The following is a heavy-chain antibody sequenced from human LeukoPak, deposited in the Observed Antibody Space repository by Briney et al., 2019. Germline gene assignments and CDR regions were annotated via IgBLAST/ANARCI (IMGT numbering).Heavy chain of an antibody. CDR3: AREKKHIVVVTAIRFFDY. D-gene: IGHD2-21*02. Sequence: GGSLRLSCAASGFTFSSYSMNWVRQAPGKGLEWVSSISSSSSYIYYADSVKGRFTISRDNAKNSLYLQMNSLRAEDMAVYYCAREKKHIVVVTAIRFFDYWGQGTLVTVSS. CDR2: ISSSSSYI. V-gene: IGHV3-21*01. J-gene: IGHJ4*02. CDR1: GFTFSSYS.